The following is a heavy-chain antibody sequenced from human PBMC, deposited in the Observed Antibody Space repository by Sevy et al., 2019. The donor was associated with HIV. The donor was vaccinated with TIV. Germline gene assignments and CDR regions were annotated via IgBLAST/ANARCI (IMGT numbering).Heavy chain of an antibody. CDR3: AISSSWGGYYMDV. V-gene: IGHV3-23*01. Sequence: GGSLRLSCAASGFTFSSYAMSWVRQAPGKGLEWVSAISGSGGSTYYADSVKGRFTISRDNSKNTLYLQMNSLRAEDTAVYYCAISSSWGGYYMDVWGKGTTVIVSS. CDR2: ISGSGGST. J-gene: IGHJ6*03. CDR1: GFTFSSYA. D-gene: IGHD6-13*01.